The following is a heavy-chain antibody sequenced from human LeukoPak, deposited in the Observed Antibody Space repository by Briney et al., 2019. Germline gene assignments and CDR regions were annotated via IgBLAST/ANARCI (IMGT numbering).Heavy chain of an antibody. J-gene: IGHJ5*02. V-gene: IGHV1-8*01. Sequence: VASVKVSCKASGYTFTSYDINWVRQATGQGLEWMGWMNPNSGNTGYAQKFQGRVTMTRNTSISTAYMELSSLRSEDTAVYYCARGYYYDSSGYPLADWFDPWGQGTLVTVSS. CDR2: MNPNSGNT. CDR3: ARGYYYDSSGYPLADWFDP. D-gene: IGHD3-22*01. CDR1: GYTFTSYD.